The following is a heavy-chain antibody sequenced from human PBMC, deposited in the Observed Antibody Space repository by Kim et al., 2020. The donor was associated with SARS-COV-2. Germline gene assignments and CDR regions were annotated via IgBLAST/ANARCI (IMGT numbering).Heavy chain of an antibody. Sequence: YARRFQGRVTITADESTNTAYLGLRTLTSHDAAVYYCARDGRVYGDYGVDLWGQGTLVTVSS. CDR3: ARDGRVYGDYGVDL. J-gene: IGHJ5*02. V-gene: IGHV1-69*01. D-gene: IGHD4-17*01.